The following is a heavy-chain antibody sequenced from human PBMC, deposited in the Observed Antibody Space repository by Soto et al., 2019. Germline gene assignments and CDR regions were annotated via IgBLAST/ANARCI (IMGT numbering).Heavy chain of an antibody. CDR2: INAHSGGT. CDR1: GFSFTGYY. V-gene: IGHV1-2*02. D-gene: IGHD6-6*01. J-gene: IGHJ5*02. Sequence: GASVKVPCKASGFSFTGYYIHWLRQAPGQGLEWMGWINAHSGGTEYAQKFQGRVTLTRATSISTAYMTLSSLRSDDTAIYYCAKDLTRQLAYWLDPWGQGTQVTVSS. CDR3: AKDLTRQLAYWLDP.